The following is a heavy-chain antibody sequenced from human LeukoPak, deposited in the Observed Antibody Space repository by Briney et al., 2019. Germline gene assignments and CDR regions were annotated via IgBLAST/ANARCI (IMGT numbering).Heavy chain of an antibody. J-gene: IGHJ6*03. CDR1: VYTFTGYY. CDR2: INPNSGGT. Sequence: ASVKVSCKASVYTFTGYYMHWVRQAPGQGLEWMGWINPNSGGTNYAQKFQGRVTMTRDTSISTAYMELSRLRSDDTAVYYCARDTYSSSSPSYYYYYYMDVWGKGTTVTVSS. V-gene: IGHV1-2*02. CDR3: ARDTYSSSSPSYYYYYYMDV. D-gene: IGHD6-6*01.